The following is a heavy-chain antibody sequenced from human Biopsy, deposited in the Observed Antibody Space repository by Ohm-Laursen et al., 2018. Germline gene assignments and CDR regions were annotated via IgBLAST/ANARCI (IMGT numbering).Heavy chain of an antibody. D-gene: IGHD3-22*01. J-gene: IGHJ3*02. CDR1: GGSLSSYY. CDR2: IYSSGST. V-gene: IGHV4-4*07. Sequence: SETLSLIRTVSGGSLSSYYWSWIRQPAGKGLEWIGRIYSSGSTNYNPSLKSRVTLSMEPSKRQFSLKLSFVTAADTAVYYCARWTPEYDSSRYYLDAFDIWGQGTKVTVSS. CDR3: ARWTPEYDSSRYYLDAFDI.